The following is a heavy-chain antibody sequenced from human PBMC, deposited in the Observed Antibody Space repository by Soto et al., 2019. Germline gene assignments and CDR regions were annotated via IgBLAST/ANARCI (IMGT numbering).Heavy chain of an antibody. V-gene: IGHV4-4*07. J-gene: IGHJ4*02. CDR2: FSLSGTT. CDR1: GASITGSSY. D-gene: IGHD2-8*02. CDR3: ARGMTPPGAPAWYYFDS. Sequence: QVQLQESGPGLMKPSETLSLTCTVSGASITGSSYWSWIRQPAGKGLEWIGRFSLSGTTNYNPSLRSRVTMSADVSKNQFSLRLTSVTAADTALYYCARGMTPPGAPAWYYFDSWGQGLLVTVSS.